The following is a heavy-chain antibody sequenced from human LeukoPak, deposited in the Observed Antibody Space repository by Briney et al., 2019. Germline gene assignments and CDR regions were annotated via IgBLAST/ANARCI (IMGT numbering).Heavy chain of an antibody. CDR3: ATELAYYDSSGFDY. CDR2: FDPEDGET. CDR1: GYTLTELS. V-gene: IGHV1-24*01. J-gene: IGHJ4*02. Sequence: ASVKVSCKVSGYTLTELSMHWVRQAPGKGLEWMGGFDPEDGETIYAQKFQGRVTMTEDTSTDTAYMELSSLRSEDTAVYYCATELAYYDSSGFDYWGQGTLVTVSS. D-gene: IGHD3-22*01.